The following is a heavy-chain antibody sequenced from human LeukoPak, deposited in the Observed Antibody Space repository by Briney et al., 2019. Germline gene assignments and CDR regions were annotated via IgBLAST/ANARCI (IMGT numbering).Heavy chain of an antibody. CDR2: ISYDGSNK. J-gene: IGHJ4*02. CDR3: AREPTPTPWVPFDY. Sequence: GGSLRLSCAASGFTFSSYSMNWVRQAPGKGLEWVAVISYDGSNKYYADSVKGRFTISRDNSKNTLYLQMNSLRAEDTAVYYCAREPTPTPWVPFDYWGQGTLVTVSS. D-gene: IGHD1-26*01. V-gene: IGHV3-30*03. CDR1: GFTFSSYS.